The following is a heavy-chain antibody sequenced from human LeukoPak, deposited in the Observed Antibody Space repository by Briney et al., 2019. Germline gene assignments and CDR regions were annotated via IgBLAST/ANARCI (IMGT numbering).Heavy chain of an antibody. J-gene: IGHJ6*03. CDR3: ARERGSWYNDYYYYYMDV. CDR2: IYTSGST. CDR1: GGSISSYY. D-gene: IGHD6-13*01. Sequence: SETLSLTCTVSGGSISSYYWSWIRQPAGKGLEWIGRIYTSGSTNYNPSLKSRVTISVDTSKNQFSLKLSSVTAADTAVYYCARERGSWYNDYYYYYMDVWGKGTTVTISS. V-gene: IGHV4-4*07.